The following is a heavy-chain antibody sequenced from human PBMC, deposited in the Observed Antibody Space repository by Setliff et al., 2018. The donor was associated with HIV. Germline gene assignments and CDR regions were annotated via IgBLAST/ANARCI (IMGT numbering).Heavy chain of an antibody. J-gene: IGHJ3*01. CDR1: GDSTSTYC. CDR3: ARVQMAYAAFDV. V-gene: IGHV4-4*09. D-gene: IGHD4-17*01. CDR2: IYTSGST. Sequence: TSETLSLTCTVSGDSTSTYCWIWIRQPPGKGLEWIGNIYTSGSTNYNPSLKSRLTISLDTSKNQFSLKLSSVTAADTAVYYCARVQMAYAAFDVWGQGTMVTVSS.